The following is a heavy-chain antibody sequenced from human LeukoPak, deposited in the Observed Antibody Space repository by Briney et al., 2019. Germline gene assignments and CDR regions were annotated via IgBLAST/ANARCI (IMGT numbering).Heavy chain of an antibody. V-gene: IGHV3-23*01. J-gene: IGHJ4*02. D-gene: IGHD1-26*01. CDR2: ISGSGGST. CDR3: AKDQTAKVGATLDY. CDR1: GFTVSSYA. Sequence: GASLRLSCAASGFTVSSYAMSWVRQAPGKGLEWVSAISGSGGSTYYADSVKGRFTISRDNSKNTLYLQMNSLRAEDTAVYYCAKDQTAKVGATLDYWGQATLVTVSS.